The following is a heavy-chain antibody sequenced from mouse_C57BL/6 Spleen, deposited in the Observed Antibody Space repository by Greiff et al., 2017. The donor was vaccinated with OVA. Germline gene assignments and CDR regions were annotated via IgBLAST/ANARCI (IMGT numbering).Heavy chain of an antibody. V-gene: IGHV1-61*01. CDR3: ARDSSGYVDY. CDR1: GYTFTSYW. CDR2: IYPSDSET. Sequence: QVQLQQPGAELVRPGSSVKLSCKASGYTFTSYWMDWVKQRPGQGLEWIGNIYPSDSETHYNQTFKDKATWTVDKSSSTAYMQLSSLTSEDAAVSYCARDSSGYVDYWGQGTTLTVSS. D-gene: IGHD3-2*02. J-gene: IGHJ2*01.